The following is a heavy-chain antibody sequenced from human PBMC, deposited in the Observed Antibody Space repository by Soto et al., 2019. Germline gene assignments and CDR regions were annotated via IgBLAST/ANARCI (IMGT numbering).Heavy chain of an antibody. CDR1: GFTFSSYG. Sequence: QVQLVESGGGVVQPGRSLRLSCAASGFTFSSYGMHWVRQAPGKGLEWVAVIWYDGSNKYYADSVKGRFTISRDNSKNTLYLQMNSLSAEDTAVYYCARDWGMDSSSPGVDYRGQGTLVTVSS. CDR3: ARDWGMDSSSPGVDY. V-gene: IGHV3-33*01. CDR2: IWYDGSNK. D-gene: IGHD6-6*01. J-gene: IGHJ4*02.